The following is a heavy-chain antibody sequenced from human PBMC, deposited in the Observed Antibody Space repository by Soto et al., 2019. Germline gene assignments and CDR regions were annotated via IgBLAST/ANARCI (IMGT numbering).Heavy chain of an antibody. V-gene: IGHV3-7*03. CDR1: GFTFSSYW. CDR3: ARDYYDSSGWINYYSGMDV. Sequence: GGSLRLSCAASGFTFSSYWMSWVRQAPGKGLEWVANIKQDGSEKYYVDSVKGRFTISRDNAKNSLYLQMDSLRAEDTAVYYCARDYYDSSGWINYYSGMDVWGQGTTVTVSS. D-gene: IGHD3-22*01. J-gene: IGHJ6*02. CDR2: IKQDGSEK.